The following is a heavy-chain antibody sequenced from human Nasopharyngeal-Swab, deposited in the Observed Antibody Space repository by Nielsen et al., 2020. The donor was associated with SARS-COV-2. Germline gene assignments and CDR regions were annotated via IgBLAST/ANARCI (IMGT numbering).Heavy chain of an antibody. Sequence: GESLKISCVASGFTFSDYYMAWIRQAPGKGLEWVSYISTSGTTTDSADSVKGRFTISRDNANNLLYLQMSSLRGEDTAVYYCAREGTTYYYDSSGYYSEYYFDYWGQGTLVTVSS. CDR2: ISTSGTTT. V-gene: IGHV3-11*01. D-gene: IGHD3-22*01. CDR1: GFTFSDYY. J-gene: IGHJ4*02. CDR3: AREGTTYYYDSSGYYSEYYFDY.